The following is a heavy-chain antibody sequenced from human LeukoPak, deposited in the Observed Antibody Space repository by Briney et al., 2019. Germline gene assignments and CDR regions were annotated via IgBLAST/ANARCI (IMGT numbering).Heavy chain of an antibody. D-gene: IGHD2-2*01. CDR2: IYPGDSDT. CDR3: ARTPGYCSSTSCYHYYGMDV. V-gene: IGHV5-51*01. J-gene: IGHJ6*04. CDR1: GYSFTSYW. Sequence: GESLKISCKGSGYSFTSYWTGWVRQMPGKGPEWMGIIYPGDSDTRYSPSFQGQVTISADKSISTAYLQWSSLKASDTAMYYCARTPGYCSSTSCYHYYGMDVWGKGTTVTVSS.